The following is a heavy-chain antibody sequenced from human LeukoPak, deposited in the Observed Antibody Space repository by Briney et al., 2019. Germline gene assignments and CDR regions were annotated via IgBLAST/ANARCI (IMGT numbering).Heavy chain of an antibody. CDR2: INSDGRNA. CDR3: GREAHCGTDCSFYADY. Sequence: PGGSLRLPCVASGFTLATYRMHWVRQHPGKGLVWVSRINSDGRNAVYADSVKGRFTFSRDIATNTLFLQMNSVRVEDTAVYYCGREAHCGTDCSFYADYWGQGTLVTVSS. J-gene: IGHJ4*02. D-gene: IGHD2-21*02. V-gene: IGHV3-74*01. CDR1: GFTLATYR.